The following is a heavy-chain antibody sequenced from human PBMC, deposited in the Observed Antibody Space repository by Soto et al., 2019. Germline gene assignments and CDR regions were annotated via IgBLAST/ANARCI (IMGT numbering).Heavy chain of an antibody. CDR2: IFYSDSF. V-gene: IGHV4-31*03. CDR3: ARAHETPPIFGVVRPYFFDF. J-gene: IGHJ4*02. D-gene: IGHD3-3*01. Sequence: QVQLQESGPGLVKSSQTLSLTCTVSGGSISSGGSYWSWIRQRPGKGLEWIGYIFYSDSFYYTPSLKGRVVILADTSKNQFTLKLSSVTDADTAVYYCARAHETPPIFGVVRPYFFDFWGQGPLVTVSS. CDR1: GGSISSGGSY.